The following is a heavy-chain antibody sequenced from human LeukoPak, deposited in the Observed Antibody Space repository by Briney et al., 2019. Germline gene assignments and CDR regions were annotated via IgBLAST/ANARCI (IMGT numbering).Heavy chain of an antibody. D-gene: IGHD4-17*01. J-gene: IGHJ3*01. V-gene: IGHV3-23*01. CDR1: GFTFSNYA. CDR2: ITSAGAP. CDR3: ARDPNGDYIGAFEF. Sequence: GGSLRLSCAASGFTFSNYAVMWVRQAPGQGVEWVSAITSAGAPRYADSVKGRFTISRDNSKNPLYLQMNSLRAEDTAQYFCARDPNGDYIGAFEFWGQGTGVTVSS.